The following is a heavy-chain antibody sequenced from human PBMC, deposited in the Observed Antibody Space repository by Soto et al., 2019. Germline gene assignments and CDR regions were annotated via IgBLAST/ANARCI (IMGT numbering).Heavy chain of an antibody. CDR2: IIPIFGTA. V-gene: IGHV1-69*13. J-gene: IGHJ5*02. CDR1: GCTFSSYA. D-gene: IGHD5-18*01. CDR3: ARGIQLWNWFDP. Sequence: SVKVSCKASGCTFSSYAISWVRQAPGQGLEWMGGIIPIFGTANYAQKFQGRVTITADESTSTAYMELSSLRSEDTAVYYCARGIQLWNWFDPWGQGTLVTVSS.